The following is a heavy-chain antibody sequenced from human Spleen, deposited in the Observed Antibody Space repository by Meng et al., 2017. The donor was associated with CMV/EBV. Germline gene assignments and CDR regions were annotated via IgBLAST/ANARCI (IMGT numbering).Heavy chain of an antibody. CDR3: ARDGYNYYGSRSFCFDF. CDR1: GYTFSTSG. CDR2: ISANNGNT. D-gene: IGHD3-10*01. J-gene: IGHJ4*02. Sequence: ASVKVSCKASGYTFSTSGITWVRQAPGQGLEWMGWISANNGNTNYAQKFQGRVTMTTDTSTSTAYMELRSLRSDDTALYYCARDGYNYYGSRSFCFDFWGQGTLVTVSS. V-gene: IGHV1-18*01.